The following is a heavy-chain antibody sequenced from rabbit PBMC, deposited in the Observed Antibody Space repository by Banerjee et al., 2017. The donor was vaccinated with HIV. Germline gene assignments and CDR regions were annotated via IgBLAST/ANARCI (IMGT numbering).Heavy chain of an antibody. Sequence: QEQLVESGGGLVQPGGSLKLFCKASGFDFSSYGVSWVRQAPGKGLEWIGYITYGGSALYASWAKGRFTISKTSSTTVTLQMTSLTAADTATYFCARESYAGYAGYGYADFNLWGPGTLVTVS. CDR3: ARESYAGYAGYGYADFNL. V-gene: IGHV1S39*01. J-gene: IGHJ4*01. CDR1: GFDFSSYG. CDR2: ITYGGSA. D-gene: IGHD6-1*01.